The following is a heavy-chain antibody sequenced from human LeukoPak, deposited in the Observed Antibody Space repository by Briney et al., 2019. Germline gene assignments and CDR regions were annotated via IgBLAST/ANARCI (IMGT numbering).Heavy chain of an antibody. V-gene: IGHV4-34*01. CDR2: INHSGST. Sequence: SETLSLTCAVYGGSFSGYYWSWIRQPPGKGLEWIGEINHSGSTNYNPSLKSRVTISVDTSKNQFSLKLSSVTAADTAVYYCARAYYYYGMDVWGQGTTVTVSS. CDR1: GGSFSGYY. J-gene: IGHJ6*02. CDR3: ARAYYYYGMDV.